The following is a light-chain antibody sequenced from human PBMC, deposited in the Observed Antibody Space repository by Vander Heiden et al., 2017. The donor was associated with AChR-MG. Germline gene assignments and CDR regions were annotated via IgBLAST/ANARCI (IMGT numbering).Light chain of an antibody. Sequence: PGESATLSCEASQRVTRFYVAWFQQKPALAPRLLMYDAFTRATGIPDRFSGTGSGTDVSLTISRLVPEDFAVYYCQQEGSPPISFPQGRRVEI. CDR2: DAF. V-gene: IGKV3D-20*01. CDR1: QRVTRFY. J-gene: IGKJ5*01. CDR3: QQEGSPPIS.